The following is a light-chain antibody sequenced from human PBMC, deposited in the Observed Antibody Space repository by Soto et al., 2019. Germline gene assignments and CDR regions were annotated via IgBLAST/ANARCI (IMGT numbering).Light chain of an antibody. CDR3: QTFDSTLTISWV. V-gene: IGLV1-40*01. CDR2: GDS. Sequence: QSVLTQPPSVSAAPGQKVTISCSGSSSNIGNNYVSWYQQLPGTAPRLLLSGDSNRPSGVPDRFSGSRSGTSASLAITGLQAEDEADYYCQTFDSTLTISWVFGGGTKLTVL. J-gene: IGLJ3*02. CDR1: SSNIGNNY.